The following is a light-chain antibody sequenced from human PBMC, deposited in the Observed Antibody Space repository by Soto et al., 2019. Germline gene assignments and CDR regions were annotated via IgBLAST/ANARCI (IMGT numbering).Light chain of an antibody. V-gene: IGKV1-9*01. CDR3: QQLNSDHA. CDR2: AAS. J-gene: IGKJ2*01. CDR1: QGISSY. Sequence: DIQLTQSPSFLSASVGDRVTITCRASQGISSYLAWYQQKPGKAPKLLIYAASTLQSGVPSRFSGSGSGTEFTLTISSLQPEDCATYYYQQLNSDHAFGQGTKLEIK.